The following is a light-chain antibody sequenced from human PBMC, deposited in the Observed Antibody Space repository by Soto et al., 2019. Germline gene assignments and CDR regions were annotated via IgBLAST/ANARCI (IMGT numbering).Light chain of an antibody. CDR3: QSYDTSLSVLYV. V-gene: IGLV1-40*01. CDR1: SSNIGAGYD. CDR2: GNG. J-gene: IGLJ1*01. Sequence: QSVLTQPPSVSGAPGQRVTISCTGSSSNIGAGYDVHWYQQFPGTAPKLLIYGNGNRPSGVPDRFSGYKSGTSASLAITGLQAEDEADYYCQSYDTSLSVLYVFGTGTKVTVL.